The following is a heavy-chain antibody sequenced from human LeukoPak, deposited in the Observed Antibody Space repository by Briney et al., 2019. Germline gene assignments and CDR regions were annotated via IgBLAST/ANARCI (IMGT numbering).Heavy chain of an antibody. Sequence: PGGSLRLSCAASGFTFSSYWMHWVRQAPGKGLVWVSRINNDGSTTTYADSVKGRFTISRDNAKNTLLLQMNGLRAEDTAVYYCTREKGSGYLPDDYWGQGTLVTVSS. D-gene: IGHD5-12*01. CDR2: INNDGSTT. CDR3: TREKGSGYLPDDY. CDR1: GFTFSSYW. J-gene: IGHJ4*02. V-gene: IGHV3-74*01.